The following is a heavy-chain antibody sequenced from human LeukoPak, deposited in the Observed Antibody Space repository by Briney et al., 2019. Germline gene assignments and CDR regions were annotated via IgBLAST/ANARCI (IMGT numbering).Heavy chain of an antibody. D-gene: IGHD3-16*01. J-gene: IGHJ4*02. CDR3: AKRIGGVNSFDH. CDR2: ISGSSDTT. CDR1: RFTFSSYA. V-gene: IGHV3-23*01. Sequence: GGSLRLSCAGSRFTFSSYAMSWVRQAPGKGLEWVSVISGSSDTTYYADSVKGRFIISRDNSKNTLYLQMNSLRAEDTAVYYCAKRIGGVNSFDHWGQGTLVTVSS.